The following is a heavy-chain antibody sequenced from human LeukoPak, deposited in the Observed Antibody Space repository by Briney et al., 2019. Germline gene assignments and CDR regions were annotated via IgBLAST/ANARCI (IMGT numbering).Heavy chain of an antibody. Sequence: SETLSLTCTVSGGSVSSGSYYWSWIRQPPGKGLEWIGYIYYSGSTNYNPSLTSRVTISADTSKNLFSLKLTSVTAADTALYYCATCRDEFGDYGFTSWGQGTLVTVS. J-gene: IGHJ5*02. CDR3: ATCRDEFGDYGFTS. D-gene: IGHD4-17*01. CDR2: IYYSGST. CDR1: GGSVSSGSYY. V-gene: IGHV4-61*01.